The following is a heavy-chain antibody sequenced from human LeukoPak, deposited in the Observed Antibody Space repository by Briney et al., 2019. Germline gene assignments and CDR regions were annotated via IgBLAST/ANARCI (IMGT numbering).Heavy chain of an antibody. CDR2: INHSGST. D-gene: IGHD3-3*01. CDR3: ARANYDFWSGYYSPLDY. V-gene: IGHV4-34*01. Sequence: SETLSLTCAVYGGSFSGYYWSWIRQPPGKGLEWIGEINHSGSTNYNPSLKSRVTISVDTSKNQFSLKLSSVTAADTAVYYCARANYDFWSGYYSPLDYWGQGTLVTVPS. CDR1: GGSFSGYY. J-gene: IGHJ4*02.